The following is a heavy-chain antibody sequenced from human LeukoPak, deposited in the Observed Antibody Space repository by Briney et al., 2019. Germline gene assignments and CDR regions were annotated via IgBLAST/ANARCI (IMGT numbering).Heavy chain of an antibody. CDR1: GFTFSSYA. J-gene: IGHJ3*02. D-gene: IGHD3-10*01. V-gene: IGHV3-30-3*01. Sequence: GGSLRLSCAASGFTFSSYAMHWVRQAPGKGLEWVVVISYDGSNKYYADSVKGRFTISRDNSKNTLYLQMNSLRAEDTAVYYCARDYADGEDFEGASDAFDIWGQGTMVTVSS. CDR3: ARDYADGEDFEGASDAFDI. CDR2: ISYDGSNK.